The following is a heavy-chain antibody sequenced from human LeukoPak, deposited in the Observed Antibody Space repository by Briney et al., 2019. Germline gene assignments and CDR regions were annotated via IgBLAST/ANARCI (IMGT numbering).Heavy chain of an antibody. CDR2: IDTVGNT. D-gene: IGHD7-27*01. J-gene: IGHJ6*02. CDR1: GFTFSTYD. V-gene: IGHV3-13*01. CDR3: IRIRTGEHQYGMDV. Sequence: GVLRLSCAASGFTFSTYDMHWVRQATGKGLEWVSAIDTVGNTYYAGFVKGRFTISRENAWNSLYLQMDSLRDGDTAVYYCIRIRTGEHQYGMDVWGQGTTVTVSS.